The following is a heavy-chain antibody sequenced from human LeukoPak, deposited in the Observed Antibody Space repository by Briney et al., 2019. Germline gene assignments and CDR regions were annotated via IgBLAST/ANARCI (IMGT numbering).Heavy chain of an antibody. J-gene: IGHJ4*02. CDR3: ARRPGGFDY. CDR2: IYSGGNT. Sequence: GGSLRLSCAASGFTVSNNYMTWVRQAPGKGLEWLSVIYSGGNTYYADSVKGRFTISRDNSKNTLYLQMNSLRVDDTAVYYCARRPGGFDYWGQGTLVTVSS. CDR1: GFTVSNNY. D-gene: IGHD1-26*01. V-gene: IGHV3-53*01.